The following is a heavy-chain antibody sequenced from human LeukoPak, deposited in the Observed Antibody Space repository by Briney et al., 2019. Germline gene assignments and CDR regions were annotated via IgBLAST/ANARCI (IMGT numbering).Heavy chain of an antibody. D-gene: IGHD2-15*01. CDR2: IYYSGST. V-gene: IGHV4-59*12. Sequence: SETLSLTCTVSGGSISSYYWSWIRQPPGKGLEWIGYIYYSGSTNYNPSLKSRVTILVDTSKNQFSLKLSSVTAADTAVYYCARGGGAAPYYYYGMDVWGQGTTVTVSS. CDR1: GGSISSYY. CDR3: ARGGGAAPYYYYGMDV. J-gene: IGHJ6*02.